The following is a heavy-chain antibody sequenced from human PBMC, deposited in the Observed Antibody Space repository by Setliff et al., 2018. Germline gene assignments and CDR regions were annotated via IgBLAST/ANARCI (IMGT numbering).Heavy chain of an antibody. CDR1: GDTLTAYA. V-gene: IGHV1-69*13. CDR2: IIPIFGSP. J-gene: IGHJ4*02. Sequence: ASVKVSCKASGDTLTAYAIHWVRQAPGQGLEWMGMIIPIFGSPHYAQRLQDRVIITADVSTRTAYMDLSSLRSEDTAIYYCARDSQLGFYYFDSWGRGTLVTV. D-gene: IGHD1-1*01. CDR3: ARDSQLGFYYFDS.